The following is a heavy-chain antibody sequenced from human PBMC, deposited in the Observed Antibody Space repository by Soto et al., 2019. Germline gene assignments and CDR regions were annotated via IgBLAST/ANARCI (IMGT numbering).Heavy chain of an antibody. J-gene: IGHJ3*02. CDR2: IKQDGSEK. V-gene: IGHV3-7*03. CDR1: GFTFSSYW. CDR3: ARVGTVGAFDI. D-gene: IGHD1-1*01. Sequence: EVQLVESGGGLVQPGGSLRLSCAASGFTFSSYWMSWVRQAPGKGLEWVANIKQDGSEKYYVDSGKGRFTISRDNAKNSLYLQMNSLRAEDTAVYYCARVGTVGAFDIWGQGTMVTVSS.